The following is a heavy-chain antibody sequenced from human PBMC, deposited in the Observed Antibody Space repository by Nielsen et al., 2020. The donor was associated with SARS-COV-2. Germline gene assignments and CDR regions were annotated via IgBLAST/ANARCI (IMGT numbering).Heavy chain of an antibody. CDR3: ARKGQLGSYFAY. Sequence: GGSLRLSCAASKFTFDDYAMHWVRQAPGKGLQWVSGINWSGSNIGYADSVKGRFTISRDNAKNTLYLQMNSLRGEDTAVYYCARKGQLGSYFAYWGQGTLVTVSS. CDR1: KFTFDDYA. J-gene: IGHJ4*02. D-gene: IGHD3-10*01. V-gene: IGHV3-9*01. CDR2: INWSGSNI.